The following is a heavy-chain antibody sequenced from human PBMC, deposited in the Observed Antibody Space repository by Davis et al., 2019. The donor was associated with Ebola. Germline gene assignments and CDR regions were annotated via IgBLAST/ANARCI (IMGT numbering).Heavy chain of an antibody. D-gene: IGHD2-8*01. CDR2: INQDGSEK. V-gene: IGHV3-7*03. Sequence: GGSLRLSCAASGFTFSSFWMSWVRQAPGKGLEWVANINQDGSEKFYVDSVKGRFTISRDNAKNSLYLQMNSLRAEDAAVYYCARDLGHCSNGVCYTRLDYWGQGTLVTVSS. CDR1: GFTFSSFW. CDR3: ARDLGHCSNGVCYTRLDY. J-gene: IGHJ4*02.